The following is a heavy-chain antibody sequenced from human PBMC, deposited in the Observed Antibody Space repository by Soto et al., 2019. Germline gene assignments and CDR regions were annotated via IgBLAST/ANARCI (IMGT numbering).Heavy chain of an antibody. Sequence: SSETLSLTCAVYGESFSSYYWSWIRQPPGKGLEWIGYIYYSGSTNYNPSLKSRVTISVDTSKNQFSLKLSSVTAADTAVYYCARESSDWNYSGWFDPWGQGTLVTVSS. CDR3: ARESSDWNYSGWFDP. CDR1: GESFSSYY. J-gene: IGHJ5*02. D-gene: IGHD1-7*01. CDR2: IYYSGST. V-gene: IGHV4-59*01.